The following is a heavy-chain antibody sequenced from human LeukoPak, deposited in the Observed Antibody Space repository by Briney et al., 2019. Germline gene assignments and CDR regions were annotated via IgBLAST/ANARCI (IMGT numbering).Heavy chain of an antibody. V-gene: IGHV1-69*13. CDR2: IIPIFGTA. Sequence: VASVKVSCKASGGTFSSYAISWVRQAPGQGLEWMGGIIPIFGTANYAQKFQGRVTITADESTSTAYMELSSLRSEDTAVYYCAKDYGDSPVYYYYGMDVWGQGTTVTVSS. CDR1: GGTFSSYA. CDR3: AKDYGDSPVYYYYGMDV. D-gene: IGHD4-17*01. J-gene: IGHJ6*01.